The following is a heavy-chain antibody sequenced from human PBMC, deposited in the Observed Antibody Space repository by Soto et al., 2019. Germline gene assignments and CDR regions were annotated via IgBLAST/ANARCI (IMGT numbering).Heavy chain of an antibody. V-gene: IGHV3-23*01. D-gene: IGHD6-13*01. CDR3: AKELKEVRSEIAAADY. CDR1: GFTFSSAA. J-gene: IGHJ4*02. CDR2: ISGSGGST. Sequence: GSLRLSCAASGFTFSSAAMSWFRQAPGKGLEWVSAISGSGGSTYYADSVKGRFTISRDNSKNTLYLQMNSLRAEDTAVYYCAKELKEVRSEIAAADYWGQGNMVTV.